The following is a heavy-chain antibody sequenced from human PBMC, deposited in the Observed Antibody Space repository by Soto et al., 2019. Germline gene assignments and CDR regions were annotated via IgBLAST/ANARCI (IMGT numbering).Heavy chain of an antibody. Sequence: PSETLSLTCAVYGGSFSGYYWSWIRQPPGKGLEWIGEINHSGSTNYNPSLKSRVTISRDTSENTLHLQMDSLRVEDTAVYYCARDDVLCDGGRCYGIPLDVWGKGTTVTAPQ. V-gene: IGHV4-34*01. J-gene: IGHJ6*04. CDR1: GGSFSGYY. D-gene: IGHD2-15*01. CDR3: ARDDVLCDGGRCYGIPLDV. CDR2: INHSGST.